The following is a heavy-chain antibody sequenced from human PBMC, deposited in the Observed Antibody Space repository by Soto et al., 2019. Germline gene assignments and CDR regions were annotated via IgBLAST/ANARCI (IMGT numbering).Heavy chain of an antibody. V-gene: IGHV3-21*01. J-gene: IGHJ4*02. Sequence: EVQLVESGGGLVKPGGSLRLSCAASGFIFSSYTMNWVRQAPGKGLEWVSSISASSTYIYYADSLKGRFTISRDNAYNALCLPRNCLGAGDRVVYYCASGWLRDPWMFWGQGTLVSVSS. CDR1: GFIFSSYT. CDR2: ISASSTYI. CDR3: ASGWLRDPWMF. D-gene: IGHD5-12*01.